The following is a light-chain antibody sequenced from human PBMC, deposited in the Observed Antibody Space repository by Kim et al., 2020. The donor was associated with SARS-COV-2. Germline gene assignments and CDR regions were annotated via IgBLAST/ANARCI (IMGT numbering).Light chain of an antibody. CDR1: QSVSGSY. CDR2: GAS. J-gene: IGKJ2*01. CDR3: QQYGSSPPYT. Sequence: SPGERAPLSCRASQSVSGSYLAWYQQKLGQAPRLLIYGASSRATGIPDRFSGSGSGTDFTLTISRLEPEDFAVYYCQQYGSSPPYTFGQGTKLEI. V-gene: IGKV3-20*01.